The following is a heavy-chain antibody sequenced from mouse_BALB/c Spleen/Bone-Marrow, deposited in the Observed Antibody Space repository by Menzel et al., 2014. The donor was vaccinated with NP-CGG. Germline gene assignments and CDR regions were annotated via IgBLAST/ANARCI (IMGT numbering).Heavy chain of an antibody. CDR2: IYPGDGDT. D-gene: IGHD1-1*01. CDR1: GYTFSNYW. J-gene: IGHJ4*01. V-gene: IGHV1-80*01. CDR3: ASRGDYSYAMDY. Sequence: LVESGAELVRPGSSVKISCKASGYTFSNYWMNWMKRRPGQGLEWIGQIYPGDGDTNYIGKFTGKATLTADKSSSTAYMQLSSLTSEDSAVYFCASRGDYSYAMDYWGQGTSVTVSS.